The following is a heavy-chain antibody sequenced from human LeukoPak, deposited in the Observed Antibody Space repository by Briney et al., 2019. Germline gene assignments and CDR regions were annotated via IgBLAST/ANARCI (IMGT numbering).Heavy chain of an antibody. J-gene: IGHJ3*02. Sequence: GGSLRLSCAASGFSFSTYAMGWVRQAPGQGLEWVSTISGSGDNTYYADSVKGRFTISRDNSKNTLFLQMNSLRPEDTAVYHCAKGRTIDSYDSFDMWGQGTKVTVSS. CDR1: GFSFSTYA. CDR3: AKGRTIDSYDSFDM. CDR2: ISGSGDNT. D-gene: IGHD1-7*01. V-gene: IGHV3-23*01.